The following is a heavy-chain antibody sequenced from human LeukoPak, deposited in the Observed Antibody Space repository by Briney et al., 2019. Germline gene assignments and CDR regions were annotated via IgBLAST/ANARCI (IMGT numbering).Heavy chain of an antibody. CDR2: IYSGGST. Sequence: PGGSLRLSCAASGFTVSSNYMSWVRQAPSPGLEWVSVIYSGGSTYYPDSVNGRFTISRDKSKNTLYLQMSSLRAEDTAVYCCAREWARGGMDVWGQGTTVTVSS. CDR1: GFTVSSNY. V-gene: IGHV3-53*01. CDR3: AREWARGGMDV. D-gene: IGHD6-6*01. J-gene: IGHJ6*02.